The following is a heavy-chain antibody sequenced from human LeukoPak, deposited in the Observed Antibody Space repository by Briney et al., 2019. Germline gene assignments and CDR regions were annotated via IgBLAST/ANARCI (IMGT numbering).Heavy chain of an antibody. CDR3: ARDMGIAAAGPPSYGMDV. CDR1: GYTFTSYA. V-gene: IGHV1-3*01. D-gene: IGHD6-13*01. CDR2: INAGNGNT. J-gene: IGHJ6*02. Sequence: ASVTVSCKASGYTFTSYAMHWVRQAPGQRLEWMGWINAGNGNTKYSQKFQGRVTITRDTSASTAYMELSSLRSEDTAVYYCARDMGIAAAGPPSYGMDVWGQGTTVTVSS.